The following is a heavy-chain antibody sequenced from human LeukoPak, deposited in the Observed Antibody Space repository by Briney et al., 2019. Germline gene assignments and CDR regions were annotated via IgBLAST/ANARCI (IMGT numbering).Heavy chain of an antibody. CDR2: INHSGST. J-gene: IGHJ6*03. Sequence: SETLSLTCTVSGYSISSGYYWSWIRQPPGKRLEWIGEINHSGSTNYNPSLKSRVTISVDTSKNQFSLKLSSVTAADTAVYYCARDRRITMTKIGHSTNDYYYYYMDVWGKGTTVTISS. CDR1: GYSISSGYY. CDR3: ARDRRITMTKIGHSTNDYYYYYMDV. D-gene: IGHD3-22*01. V-gene: IGHV4-38-2*02.